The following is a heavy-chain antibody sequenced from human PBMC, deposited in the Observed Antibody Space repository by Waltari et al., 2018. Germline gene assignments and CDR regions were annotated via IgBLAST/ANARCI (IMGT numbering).Heavy chain of an antibody. CDR1: GYSISSCYY. D-gene: IGHD4-17*01. J-gene: IGHJ4*02. Sequence: QVQLQESAPGLVQPSEPLSLTCAVPGYSISSCYYWGWIRQPPGKGLEWMGSIYHRGSTYDNPFLKSRVTISVDTSKKQFSLKRSSVTAADTAVYYCARLDYGDEYDFDYWGQGTLVTVSS. V-gene: IGHV4-38-2*01. CDR3: ARLDYGDEYDFDY. CDR2: IYHRGST.